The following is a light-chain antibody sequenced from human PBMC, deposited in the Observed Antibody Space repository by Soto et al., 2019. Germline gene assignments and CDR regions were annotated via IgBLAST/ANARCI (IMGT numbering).Light chain of an antibody. CDR2: AAS. V-gene: IGKV1-39*01. J-gene: IGKJ2*01. CDR1: QSIDNY. CDR3: QQSHSSPYT. Sequence: DIQLTQSPSSLSASVGDRVTITCRASQSIDNYLNWYQHKPGKAPNLLIYAASSLQSGVPSKFSGSGSGTDFTLTINSLQPEDFATYYCQQSHSSPYTFGQGTKLEIK.